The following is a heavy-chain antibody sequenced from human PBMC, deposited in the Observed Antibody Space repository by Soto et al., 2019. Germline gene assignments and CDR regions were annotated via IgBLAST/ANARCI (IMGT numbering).Heavy chain of an antibody. V-gene: IGHV3-21*05. CDR3: AREITGYGSLTYFDY. J-gene: IGHJ4*02. Sequence: GGSLRLSCAASGFAFSSFSMDWVRQAPGKGLEWISYISSSSSYTYYADSVKGRFTISRDNAKNSLYLQMNSLRAEDTAVYYCAREITGYGSLTYFDYWGQGTLVTVSS. CDR1: GFAFSSFS. D-gene: IGHD3-10*01. CDR2: ISSSSSYT.